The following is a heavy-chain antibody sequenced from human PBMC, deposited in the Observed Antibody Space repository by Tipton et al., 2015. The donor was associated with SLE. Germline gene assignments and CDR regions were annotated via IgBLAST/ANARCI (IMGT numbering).Heavy chain of an antibody. J-gene: IGHJ4*02. V-gene: IGHV4-61*02. CDR2: IYTSGST. D-gene: IGHD3-10*01. Sequence: LRLSCTVSGGSISSGSYYWSWIRQPAGKGLEWIGRIYTSGSTNYNPSLKSRVTISVDTSKNQFSLKLSSVTAADTAVYYCASTYYYGSGSYSTFDYWGQGTLVTVSS. CDR3: ASTYYYGSGSYSTFDY. CDR1: GGSISSGSYY.